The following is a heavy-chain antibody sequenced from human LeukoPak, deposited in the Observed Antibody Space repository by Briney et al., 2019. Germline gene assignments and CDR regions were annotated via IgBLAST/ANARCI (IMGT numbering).Heavy chain of an antibody. V-gene: IGHV3-64*01. CDR2: ISSNGGST. CDR1: GFTFSSYG. CDR3: ARVRGYSYGSSDY. Sequence: GGSLRLSCAVSGFTFSSYGMHWVRQAPGKGLEYVSAISSNGGSTYYANSVKGRFTISRDNSKNTLYLQMGSLRAEDMAVYYCARVRGYSYGSSDYWGQGTLVTVSS. D-gene: IGHD5-18*01. J-gene: IGHJ4*02.